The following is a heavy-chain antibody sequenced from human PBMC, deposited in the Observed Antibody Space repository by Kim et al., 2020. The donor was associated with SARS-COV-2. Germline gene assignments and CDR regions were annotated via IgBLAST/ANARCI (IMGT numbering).Heavy chain of an antibody. D-gene: IGHD5-18*01. CDR3: ARDLIQIWFDY. Sequence: GGSLRLSCVASGFTFSNYWMSWVRQAPGKGLEWVANIKEDGNEKYYVDSVKGRFTISRDNAKNSLYLQMNSLRAEDTAVYYCARDLIQIWFDYRGQGTLVPVSS. J-gene: IGHJ4*02. CDR2: IKEDGNEK. V-gene: IGHV3-7*01. CDR1: GFTFSNYW.